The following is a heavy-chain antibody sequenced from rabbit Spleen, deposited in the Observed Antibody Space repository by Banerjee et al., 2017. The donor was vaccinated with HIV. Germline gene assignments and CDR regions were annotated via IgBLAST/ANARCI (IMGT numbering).Heavy chain of an antibody. V-gene: IGHV1S40*01. CDR1: GFDFSNNYV. CDR3: ARFPTVTSGNDWLDL. Sequence: GLVQPGGSLQLSCKASGFDFSNNYVMCWVRQAPGKGLEWIACIYAGSSGSTYYATWVNGRFTISKTSSTTVTLQMTSLTAADTATYFCARFPTVTSGNDWLDLWGPGTLVTV. D-gene: IGHD4-1*01. J-gene: IGHJ5*01. CDR2: IYAGSSGST.